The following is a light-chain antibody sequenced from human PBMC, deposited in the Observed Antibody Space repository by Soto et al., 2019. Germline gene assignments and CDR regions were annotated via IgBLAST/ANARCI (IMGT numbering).Light chain of an antibody. CDR3: LQDYNYPFT. CDR2: PAS. V-gene: IGKV1-6*01. CDR1: QGIRND. J-gene: IGKJ2*01. Sequence: AIQMTQSPSSLSASVGDRVTITCQASQGIRNDLGWYQQKPGKAPKLLIYPASSLQSGVPSRFSGSGSGTDFTLSISSLQPEDFATYYCLQDYNYPFTFGQGTKLEIK.